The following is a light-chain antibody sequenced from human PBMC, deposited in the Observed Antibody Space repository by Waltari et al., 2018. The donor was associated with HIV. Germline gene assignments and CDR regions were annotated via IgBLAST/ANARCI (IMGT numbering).Light chain of an antibody. CDR1: QSVSNN. Sequence: SLSPGERATLSCRASQSVSNNFAWYQQRPGQAPRLLIYDASNRATGIPARFSGSGSGTDFTLTISSLEPEDFVVYYCQQRSNWPRFTFGQGTRLEI. CDR3: QQRSNWPRFT. J-gene: IGKJ2*01. V-gene: IGKV3-11*01. CDR2: DAS.